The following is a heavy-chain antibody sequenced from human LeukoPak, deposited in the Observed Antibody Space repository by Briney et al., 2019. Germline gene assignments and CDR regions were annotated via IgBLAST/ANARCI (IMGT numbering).Heavy chain of an antibody. D-gene: IGHD2-2*01. CDR3: ARTEDIVVVPAPYYFDY. J-gene: IGHJ4*02. CDR2: IYYSGST. V-gene: IGHV4-39*07. Sequence: PSETLSLTCTVSGGSISSSSYYWGWIRRPPGKGLEWIGSIYYSGSTYYNPSLKSRVTISVDTSKNQFSLKLSSVTAADTAVYYCARTEDIVVVPAPYYFDYWGQGTLVTVSS. CDR1: GGSISSSSYY.